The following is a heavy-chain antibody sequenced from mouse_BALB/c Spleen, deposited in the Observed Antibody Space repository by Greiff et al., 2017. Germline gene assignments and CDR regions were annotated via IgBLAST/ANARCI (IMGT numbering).Heavy chain of an antibody. CDR2: LNPSTGYT. D-gene: IGHD1-2*01. V-gene: IGHV1-7*01. CDR3: ASSGATATFDY. J-gene: IGHJ2*01. Sequence: QVQLQQSGAELAKPGASVKMSCKASGYTFTSYWMHWVKQRPGQGLEWIGYLNPSTGYTEYNQKFKDKATLTADKSSSTAYMQLSSLTSEDSAVYYCASSGATATFDYWGQGTTLTVSA. CDR1: GYTFTSYW.